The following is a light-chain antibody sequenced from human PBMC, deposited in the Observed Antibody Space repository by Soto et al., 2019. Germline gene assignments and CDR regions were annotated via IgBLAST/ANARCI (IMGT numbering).Light chain of an antibody. CDR1: QSISNL. V-gene: IGKV1-39*01. CDR2: SSS. Sequence: DIQLTQSPSSLSASVGDRLTITCRASQSISNLLNWYQQRPGQAPKLLISSSSNVQSGVPSRFSGRGSGTDFTLTISGLQPEDAASYCCQQSYNTPRTFGQGTKVEI. J-gene: IGKJ1*01. CDR3: QQSYNTPRT.